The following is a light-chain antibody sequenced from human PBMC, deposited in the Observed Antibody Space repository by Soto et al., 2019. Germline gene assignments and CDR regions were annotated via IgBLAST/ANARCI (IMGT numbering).Light chain of an antibody. Sequence: QSALTQPPSASGSPGQSVTISCTGTSSDVGAYNFVSWYQQHPGKAPKLMIFEVSKRPSGVPDRFSGSKSGNTASLTVSGLQSEDDADYYCSSYAGSNTRFGTGTKLTVL. CDR1: SSDVGAYNF. J-gene: IGLJ1*01. CDR3: SSYAGSNTR. V-gene: IGLV2-8*01. CDR2: EVS.